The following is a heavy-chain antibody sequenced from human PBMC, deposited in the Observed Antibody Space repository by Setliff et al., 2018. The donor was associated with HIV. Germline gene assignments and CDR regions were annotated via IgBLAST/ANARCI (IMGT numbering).Heavy chain of an antibody. D-gene: IGHD2-2*01. CDR2: ITWDATFT. V-gene: IGHV3-43*01. CDR3: SNEPLRCYGRAEYFQR. Sequence: QPGGYLRLSCAASGFTFDDYTMHWVRQAPGKGLEWVSLITWDATFTSYIDSVKGRFTISRDNTKTSLFLQMNSLRPDDTGIYYCSNEPLRCYGRAEYFQRYGRGTLVTVSS. J-gene: IGHJ1*01. CDR1: GFTFDDYT.